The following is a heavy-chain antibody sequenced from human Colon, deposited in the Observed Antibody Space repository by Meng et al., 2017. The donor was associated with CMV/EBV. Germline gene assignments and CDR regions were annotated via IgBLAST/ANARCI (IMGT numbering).Heavy chain of an antibody. CDR1: GYTFRGYY. J-gene: IGHJ4*02. Sequence: VSCRTSGYTFRGYYINWVRQAPGQRLEWMGWINPRGGDTNYAQKFQGRVTMTRDTSISTAYMELNSLTSDDTAVYFCARGRADDLDYWGRGTLVTVSS. CDR3: ARGRADDLDY. CDR2: INPRGGDT. V-gene: IGHV1-2*02. D-gene: IGHD2-15*01.